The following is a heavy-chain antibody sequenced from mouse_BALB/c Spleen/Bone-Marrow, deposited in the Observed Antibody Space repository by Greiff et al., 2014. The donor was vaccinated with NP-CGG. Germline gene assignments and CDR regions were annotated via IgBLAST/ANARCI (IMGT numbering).Heavy chain of an antibody. V-gene: IGHV5-4*02. Sequence: EVQLVESGGGSVKPGGSLKLSCAASGFTFSDYYMYWVRQTPEKRLEWVATISDGGGYTYYPDSVWGRFTISRDNAKNNLYLQMSSLKSEDTAMYYCARSRERYGAMDYWGQGTSVTVFS. CDR3: ARSRERYGAMDY. D-gene: IGHD2-10*02. CDR2: ISDGGGYT. CDR1: GFTFSDYY. J-gene: IGHJ4*01.